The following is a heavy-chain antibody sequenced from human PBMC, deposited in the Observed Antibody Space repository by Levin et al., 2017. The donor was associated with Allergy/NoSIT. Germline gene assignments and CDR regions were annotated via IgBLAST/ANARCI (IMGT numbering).Heavy chain of an antibody. D-gene: IGHD3-22*01. V-gene: IGHV4-30-4*01. CDR3: ARGIRMGHDRVFDY. CDR1: GGSISSGDYY. CDR2: IYYSGST. J-gene: IGHJ4*02. Sequence: SETLSLTCTVSGGSISSGDYYWSWIRQPPGKGLEWIGYIYYSGSTYYNPSLKSRVTISVDTSKNQFSLKLSSVTAADTAVYYCARGIRMGHDRVFDYWGQGTLVTVSS.